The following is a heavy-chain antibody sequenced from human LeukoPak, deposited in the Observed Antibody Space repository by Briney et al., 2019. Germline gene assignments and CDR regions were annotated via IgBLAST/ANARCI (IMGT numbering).Heavy chain of an antibody. CDR3: ARDLVVGATLGGFDY. Sequence: GGSLRLSCAASGFTFSSYAMRWVRQAPGKGLEWVAVISYDGSNKYYADSVKGRFTISRDNSKNTLYLQMNSLRAEDTAVYYCARDLVVGATLGGFDYWGQGTLVTVSS. J-gene: IGHJ4*02. CDR2: ISYDGSNK. V-gene: IGHV3-30*04. CDR1: GFTFSSYA. D-gene: IGHD2-15*01.